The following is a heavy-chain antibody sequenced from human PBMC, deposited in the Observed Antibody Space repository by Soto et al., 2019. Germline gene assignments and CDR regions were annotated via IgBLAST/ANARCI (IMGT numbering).Heavy chain of an antibody. J-gene: IGHJ4*02. CDR1: GGSISSYY. Sequence: SETLSLTCTVSGGSISSYYWSWIRQPPGKGLEWIGYIYYSGSTNYNPSLKSRVTISVDTSKNQFSLKLSSVTAADTAVYYCARLGGSDILTGYYCYWGQGTLVTVSS. D-gene: IGHD3-9*01. V-gene: IGHV4-59*08. CDR3: ARLGGSDILTGYYCY. CDR2: IYYSGST.